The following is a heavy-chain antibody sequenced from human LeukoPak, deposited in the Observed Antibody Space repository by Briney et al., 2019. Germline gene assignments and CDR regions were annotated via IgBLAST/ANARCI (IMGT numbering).Heavy chain of an antibody. CDR2: IYYSGST. Sequence: SETLSLTCTVSGGSISSYYRSWIRQPPGKGLEWIWYIYYSGSTNYNPSLKSRVTISVDTSKNQFSLKLSSVTAADTAVYYCVRVDNGGNYFDYWGQGTLVTVSS. J-gene: IGHJ4*02. CDR1: GGSISSYY. D-gene: IGHD4-23*01. CDR3: VRVDNGGNYFDY. V-gene: IGHV4-59*01.